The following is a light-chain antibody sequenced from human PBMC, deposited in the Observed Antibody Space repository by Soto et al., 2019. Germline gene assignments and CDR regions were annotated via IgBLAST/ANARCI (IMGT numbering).Light chain of an antibody. CDR2: DAS. CDR3: QQYNSYSRT. CDR1: QSISGW. V-gene: IGKV1-5*01. Sequence: DIQMTQSPFTLSASLGDRVTITCLASQSISGWLAWYQQKPGKAPKLLIYDASSLESGVPSRFSGSGSGTEFTLTISSLQPDDFATYYCQQYNSYSRTFGQGTKVDI. J-gene: IGKJ1*01.